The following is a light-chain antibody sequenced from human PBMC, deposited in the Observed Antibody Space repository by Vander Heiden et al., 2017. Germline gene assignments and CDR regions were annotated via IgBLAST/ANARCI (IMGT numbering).Light chain of an antibody. CDR3: CSYSGIYTMI. CDR2: DVT. Sequence: QSALTYPRSLSGSPGHSVTISCTGASSDVGGYNYVSWYQQHPGKAPKLMIYDVTNRPSGVPDRFSGSKSGNTASLTISGLQAEDEADYYCCSYSGIYTMIFGGGTKVTVL. CDR1: SSDVGGYNY. V-gene: IGLV2-11*01. J-gene: IGLJ2*01.